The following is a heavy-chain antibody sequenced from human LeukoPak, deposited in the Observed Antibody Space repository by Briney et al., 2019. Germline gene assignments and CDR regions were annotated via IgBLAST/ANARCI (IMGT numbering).Heavy chain of an antibody. D-gene: IGHD2-2*01. CDR3: AKGSSRYCSSTSCQFDY. CDR2: ISGGGGST. CDR1: GFTFSSYA. J-gene: IGHJ4*02. V-gene: IGHV3-23*01. Sequence: GGSLRLSCAASGFTFSSYAMNWVRQAPGKGLEWVSAISGGGGSTYYADSVKGRFTISRDNSKNTLYLQMNSLRAEDTAVYYCAKGSSRYCSSTSCQFDYWGQGTLVTVSS.